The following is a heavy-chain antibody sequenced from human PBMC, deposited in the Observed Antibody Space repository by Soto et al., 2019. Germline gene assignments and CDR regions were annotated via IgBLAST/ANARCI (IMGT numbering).Heavy chain of an antibody. CDR2: ISGFDGNT. D-gene: IGHD3-22*01. Sequence: QVQLVQSGTEVKKPGASVKISCKTSGYTFTNYGISWVRQAPGQGREWMGWISGFDGNTNYAQHFQVRVTLTTDSSTSTDYMEVRSLTADDTAVYFCSRKVNYYDRNGYPANGPSLLHYFDYWGQGNLGTVSS. V-gene: IGHV1-18*01. CDR1: GYTFTNYG. J-gene: IGHJ4*02. CDR3: SRKVNYYDRNGYPANGPSLLHYFDY.